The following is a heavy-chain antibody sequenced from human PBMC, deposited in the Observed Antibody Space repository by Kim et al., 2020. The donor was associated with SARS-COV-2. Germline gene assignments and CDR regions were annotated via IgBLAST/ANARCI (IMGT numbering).Heavy chain of an antibody. CDR1: GDSIGSFY. D-gene: IGHD3-10*01. V-gene: IGHV4-59*01. CDR2: VYHSGTA. CDR3: ARETTGYGELPD. J-gene: IGHJ4*02. Sequence: SETLSLTCSVSGDSIGSFYWSWIRQTLGKGLEWIGYVYHSGTANFSPSFNSRVTLSVNMAKNQFSLTLRSVTAADTAFYYCARETTGYGELPDWGQGILV.